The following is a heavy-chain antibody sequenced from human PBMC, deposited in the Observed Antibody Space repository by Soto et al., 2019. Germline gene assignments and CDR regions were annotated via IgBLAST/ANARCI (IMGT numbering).Heavy chain of an antibody. CDR1: GGSISNYY. CDR2: IYYSGST. J-gene: IGHJ4*02. CDR3: ARYGSGSYYPTTFDY. D-gene: IGHD3-10*01. Sequence: SETLSLTCTVSGGSISNYYWSWIRQPPGKGLEWIGYIYYSGSTYYNPSLKSRVTISVDTSKNQFSLKLSSVTAADTAVYYCARYGSGSYYPTTFDYWGQGTLVTVSS. V-gene: IGHV4-59*12.